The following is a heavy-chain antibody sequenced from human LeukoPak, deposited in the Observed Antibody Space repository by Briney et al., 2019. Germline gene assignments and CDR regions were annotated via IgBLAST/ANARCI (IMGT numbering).Heavy chain of an antibody. V-gene: IGHV4-39*01. CDR3: ARSRSKWRLDF. Sequence: PSETLSLTCIVSGGSISNYTYYWAWIRQPPGKGLEWIGSIHYSGSTYYNPSLKSRVTISVDTSKNQFSLNLNSVTAADTAVYYCARSRSKWRLDFWGQGTLVTVSS. D-gene: IGHD5-12*01. CDR1: GGSISNYTYY. J-gene: IGHJ4*02. CDR2: IHYSGST.